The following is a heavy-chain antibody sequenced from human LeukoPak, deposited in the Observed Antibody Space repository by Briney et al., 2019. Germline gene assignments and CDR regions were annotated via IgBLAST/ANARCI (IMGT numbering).Heavy chain of an antibody. CDR1: GYTFTSYD. CDR3: ARVAAAGTPSYAEYFQH. Sequence: GASVKVSCKASGYTFTSYDINWVRQATGQGLEWMGWMNPNSSNTGYAQKFQGRVTITRNSSISTAYMELSSLRSEDTAVYYCARVAAAGTPSYAEYFQHWGQGTLVTVSS. CDR2: MNPNSSNT. J-gene: IGHJ1*01. D-gene: IGHD6-13*01. V-gene: IGHV1-8*01.